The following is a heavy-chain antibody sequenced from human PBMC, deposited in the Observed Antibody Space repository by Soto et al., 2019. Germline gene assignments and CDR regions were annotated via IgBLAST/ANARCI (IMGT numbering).Heavy chain of an antibody. D-gene: IGHD3-10*01. CDR2: VTTSGDTI. CDR1: GFTFSRYN. Sequence: LRLSCVASGFTFSRYNMHWVRQAPGKGLEWVAYVTTSGDTIFYADSVEGRFAISRDVAKNSVHLQMNSLGDEDTAVYYCVREEASGSSGLTYHYYYNGMDVWGQGTTVTVSS. J-gene: IGHJ6*02. CDR3: VREEASGSSGLTYHYYYNGMDV. V-gene: IGHV3-48*02.